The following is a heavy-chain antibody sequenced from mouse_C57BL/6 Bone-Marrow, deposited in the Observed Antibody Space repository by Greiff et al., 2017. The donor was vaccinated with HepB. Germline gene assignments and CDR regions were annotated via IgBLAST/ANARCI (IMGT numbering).Heavy chain of an antibody. CDR3: ARARYGNYVYY. V-gene: IGHV5-4*01. Sequence: EVHLVESGGGLVKPGGSLKLSCAASGFTFSSYAMSWVRQTPEKRLEWVATISDGGSYTYYPDNVKGRFTISRDNAKNNLYLQMSHLKSEDTAMYYCARARYGNYVYYWGQGTTLTVSS. CDR2: ISDGGSYT. J-gene: IGHJ2*01. CDR1: GFTFSSYA. D-gene: IGHD2-1*01.